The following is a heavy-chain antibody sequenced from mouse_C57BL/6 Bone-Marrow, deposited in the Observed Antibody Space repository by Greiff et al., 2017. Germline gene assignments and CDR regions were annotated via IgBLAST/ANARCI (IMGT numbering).Heavy chain of an antibody. D-gene: IGHD1-1*01. CDR3: ARTTVVRGDY. CDR2: IYWDEDK. Sequence: QVTLKVSGPGILQPSQTLSLTCSFSVFSLSTFGMGVSWIRQPSGKGLEWLAHIYWDEDKHYKPSLKSRLTISKDNSNNQVFLKITTVDTADTATYYSARTTVVRGDYWGQGTTLTGSS. V-gene: IGHV8-9*01. J-gene: IGHJ2*01. CDR1: VFSLSTFGMG.